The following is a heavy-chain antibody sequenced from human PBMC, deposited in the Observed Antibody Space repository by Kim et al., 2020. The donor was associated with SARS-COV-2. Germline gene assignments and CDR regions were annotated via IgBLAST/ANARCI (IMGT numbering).Heavy chain of an antibody. J-gene: IGHJ5*02. CDR1: GYSFTSYW. Sequence: GESLKISCKGSGYSFTSYWIGWVRQMPGKGLEWIGIIYPGDSDTRYSPSFQGQVTISADKSISTAYLQWSSLKASDTAMYYCARGDYDFWSGYYTVGWFDPWGQGTLVTVSS. CDR3: ARGDYDFWSGYYTVGWFDP. V-gene: IGHV5-51*01. CDR2: IYPGDSDT. D-gene: IGHD3-3*01.